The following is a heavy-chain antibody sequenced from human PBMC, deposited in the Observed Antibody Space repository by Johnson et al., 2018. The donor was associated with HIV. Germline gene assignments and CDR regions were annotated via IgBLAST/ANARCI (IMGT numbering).Heavy chain of an antibody. CDR2: INWNGGST. D-gene: IGHD3-22*01. CDR1: GFTFDDYG. J-gene: IGHJ3*02. V-gene: IGHV3-20*04. CDR3: ARENPLGASSGYYRGAFDI. Sequence: VQLVESGGGVVRPGGSLRLSCAASGFTFDDYGMSWVRQAQGKGLEWVSGINWNGGSTGYADSVKGRFTISRDNAKNSLYLQMNSLRAEDTALYYCARENPLGASSGYYRGAFDIWGQGTMVTVSS.